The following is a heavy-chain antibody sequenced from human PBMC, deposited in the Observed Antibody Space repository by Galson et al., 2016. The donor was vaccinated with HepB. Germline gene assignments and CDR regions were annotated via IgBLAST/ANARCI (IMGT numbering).Heavy chain of an antibody. CDR1: GDSVSSSTAA. V-gene: IGHV6-1*01. CDR3: VRLIATPVYGLDV. Sequence: CAISGDSVSSSTAAWNWIRQSPSRGLEWLGRTYYRSKWYLEYAVSVKSRITISPDTSKNQFSLQLNSVPPEDTAVYYCVRLIATPVYGLDVWGQGTTVTVSS. D-gene: IGHD6-6*01. J-gene: IGHJ6*02. CDR2: TYYRSKWYL.